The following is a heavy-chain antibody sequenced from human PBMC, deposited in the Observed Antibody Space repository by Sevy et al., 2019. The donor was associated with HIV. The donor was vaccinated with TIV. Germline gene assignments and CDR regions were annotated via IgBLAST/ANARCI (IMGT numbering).Heavy chain of an antibody. CDR1: GFTFSSYA. J-gene: IGHJ4*02. CDR3: AKAPNGYYGSGREGYYFDY. CDR2: ISGSGGST. V-gene: IGHV3-23*01. Sequence: GGSLRLSCAASGFTFSSYAMSWVRQAPGKGLEWVSAISGSGGSTYYADSVKGRFTISRDNSKNKRYLQMNSLRAEDTAVYYCAKAPNGYYGSGREGYYFDYWGQGTLVTVSS. D-gene: IGHD3-10*01.